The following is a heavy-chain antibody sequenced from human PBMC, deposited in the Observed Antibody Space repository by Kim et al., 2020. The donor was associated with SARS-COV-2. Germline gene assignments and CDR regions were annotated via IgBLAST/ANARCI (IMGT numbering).Heavy chain of an antibody. J-gene: IGHJ4*02. D-gene: IGHD3-3*01. CDR1: GGSISSSSYY. CDR2: IYYSGST. V-gene: IGHV4-39*01. Sequence: SETLSLTCTVSGGSISSSSYYWGWIRQPPGKGLEWIGSIYYSGSTYHNPSLKSRVTISVDTSKNQFSLKLSSVTAADTAVYYCARQGGGARYDFWSGYYNLDYWGQGTLVTVSS. CDR3: ARQGGGARYDFWSGYYNLDY.